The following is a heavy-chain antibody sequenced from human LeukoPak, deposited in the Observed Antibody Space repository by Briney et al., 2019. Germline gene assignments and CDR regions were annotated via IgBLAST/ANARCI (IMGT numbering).Heavy chain of an antibody. CDR1: GFTFSSYS. Sequence: GGSLRLSCAASGFTFSSYSMNWVRQAPGKGLEWVSSISRSSSYIYYADSVKGRFTISRDNAKNSLYLQMNSLRAEDTAVYYCARAMVRGTDYWGQGTLVTVSS. D-gene: IGHD3-10*01. V-gene: IGHV3-21*01. CDR2: ISRSSSYI. CDR3: ARAMVRGTDY. J-gene: IGHJ4*02.